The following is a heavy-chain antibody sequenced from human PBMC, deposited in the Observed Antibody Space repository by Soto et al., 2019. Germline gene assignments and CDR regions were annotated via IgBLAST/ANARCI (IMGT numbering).Heavy chain of an antibody. V-gene: IGHV4-61*01. CDR2: IYYSGST. CDR3: ASYSSGWYDVIY. Sequence: QVQLQESGPGLVKPSETLSLTCTVSGDSVSSGSYFWSWIRQPPGRGLEWIGYIYYSGSTNYNPSLKGRVTISVDTSKNQFSLKLSSVTAADTAVYYWASYSSGWYDVIYWGQGTLVTVSS. D-gene: IGHD6-19*01. J-gene: IGHJ4*02. CDR1: GDSVSSGSYF.